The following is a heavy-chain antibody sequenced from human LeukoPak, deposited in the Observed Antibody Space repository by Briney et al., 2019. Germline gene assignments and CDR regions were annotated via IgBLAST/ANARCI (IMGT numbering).Heavy chain of an antibody. V-gene: IGHV3-30-3*01. Sequence: GGSLRLSCAASGFTFSNYAMHWARQAPGKGLEWVAVISYDGSNKYYADSVNGRFTISRDNSKNSLYLHMNSLRAEDTAVYYCARGGAYYDFWTGYYNPDYWGQGTLVTVSS. CDR2: ISYDGSNK. CDR3: ARGGAYYDFWTGYYNPDY. CDR1: GFTFSNYA. J-gene: IGHJ4*02. D-gene: IGHD3-3*01.